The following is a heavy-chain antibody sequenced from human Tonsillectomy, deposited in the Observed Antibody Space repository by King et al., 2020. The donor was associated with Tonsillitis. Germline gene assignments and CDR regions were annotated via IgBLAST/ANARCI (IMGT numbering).Heavy chain of an antibody. V-gene: IGHV3-30*02. CDR1: GFTFSNYG. Sequence: VQLVESGGGVVQPGGSLRLSCAASGFTFSNYGMHWVRQAPGKGPEWVAFIRSDGSNKFYADSVKGRFVIFRDNSKNTLYLQMNSLRAEDTAVYYCEKGGEGFGSWGQGTLVTVS. D-gene: IGHD3-10*01. CDR2: IRSDGSNK. CDR3: EKGGEGFGS. J-gene: IGHJ5*01.